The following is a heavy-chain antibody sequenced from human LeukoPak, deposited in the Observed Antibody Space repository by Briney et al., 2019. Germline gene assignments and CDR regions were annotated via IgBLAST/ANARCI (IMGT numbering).Heavy chain of an antibody. J-gene: IGHJ6*02. CDR1: GFIFSSYS. Sequence: PGGSLRLSCAASGFIFSSYSVHWVRQAPGKGLEWVSSISGSSSYIYYADSVKGRFTISRDNAENSLYLQMNSLRAEDTAVYYCARDGNSRGMNVWGQGTTVTVSS. CDR2: ISGSSSYI. D-gene: IGHD4-23*01. V-gene: IGHV3-21*01. CDR3: ARDGNSRGMNV.